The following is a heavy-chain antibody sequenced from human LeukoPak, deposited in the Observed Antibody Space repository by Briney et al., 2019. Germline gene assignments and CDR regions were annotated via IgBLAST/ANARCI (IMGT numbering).Heavy chain of an antibody. CDR2: IFHGGSA. J-gene: IGHJ6*03. CDR1: GGSITSYY. D-gene: IGHD5-12*01. Sequence: SETLSLTCTVSGGSITSYYWSWIRQPPGRGLEWIGYIFHGGSASYSPSLKNRVTMSVDTSKNQFSLTLRSVTAADTAVYYCATTSGDVKPYYYYIDVWGKGTTVTVSS. CDR3: ATTSGDVKPYYYYIDV. V-gene: IGHV4-59*01.